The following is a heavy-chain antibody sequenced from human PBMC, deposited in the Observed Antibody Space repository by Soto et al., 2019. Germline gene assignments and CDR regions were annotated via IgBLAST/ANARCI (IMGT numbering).Heavy chain of an antibody. CDR3: ARGTTSFDY. CDR1: GFTLSSYG. CDR2: IWYDGSNK. Sequence: GVLRVSSVASGFTLSSYGMPWVRQAPGKGLEWVAVIWYDGSNKYYADSVKGRFTISRDNSKNTLYLQMNSLRAEDKAVYYCARGTTSFDYWGQGTVVTLSS. J-gene: IGHJ4*02. V-gene: IGHV3-33*01. D-gene: IGHD2-2*01.